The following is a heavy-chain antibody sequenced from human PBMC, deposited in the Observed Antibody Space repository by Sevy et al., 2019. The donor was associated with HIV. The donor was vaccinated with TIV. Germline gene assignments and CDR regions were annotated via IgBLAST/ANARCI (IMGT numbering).Heavy chain of an antibody. J-gene: IGHJ4*02. CDR1: GFTFGDYA. CDR3: TRWKGAKSIFDY. D-gene: IGHD1-1*01. CDR2: LKHKAYGGTL. V-gene: IGHV3-49*04. Sequence: GGSLRLSCTGSGFTFGDYAMSWVRQAPGKGLEWVAFLKHKAYGGTLDYAASVKGRFSITRDDSKSIANLQMNDLKTEETAIYYCTRWKGAKSIFDYWGQGALVTVSS.